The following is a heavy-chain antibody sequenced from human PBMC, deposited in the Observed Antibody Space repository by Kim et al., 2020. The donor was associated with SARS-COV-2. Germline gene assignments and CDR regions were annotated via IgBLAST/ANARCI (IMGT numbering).Heavy chain of an antibody. J-gene: IGHJ4*02. Sequence: GGSLRLSCAASGFTFSSYAMHWVRQAPGKGLEWVAVISYDGSNKYYADSVKGRFTISRDNSKNTLYLQMNSLRAEDTAVYYCARGGRDGLGVYFDYWGQGTLVTVSS. D-gene: IGHD3-16*01. V-gene: IGHV3-30*04. CDR1: GFTFSSYA. CDR3: ARGGRDGLGVYFDY. CDR2: ISYDGSNK.